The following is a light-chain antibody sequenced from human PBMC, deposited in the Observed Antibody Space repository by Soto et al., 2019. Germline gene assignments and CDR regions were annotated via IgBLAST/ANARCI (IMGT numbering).Light chain of an antibody. Sequence: DIVLTQSPLFLPVTPGEPASISCRSSPSLLHINGYKDLDWYLQKPGQSPQLLIYLGSNRGSVFPDRFSGSGSGTDFTLKIIRVEAQDVGIYYCMQALELPYTFGQGTKLEIK. J-gene: IGKJ2*01. CDR3: MQALELPYT. CDR2: LGS. CDR1: PSLLHINGYKD. V-gene: IGKV2-28*01.